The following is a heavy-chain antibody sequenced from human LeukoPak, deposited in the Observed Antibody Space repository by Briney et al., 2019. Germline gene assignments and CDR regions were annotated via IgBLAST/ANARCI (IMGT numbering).Heavy chain of an antibody. Sequence: GGSLRLSCAGSGFTFSAYNMNWVRQAPGKGLEWVSSISGSSTNIYYGDSVKGRFTISRDNAKNSLYLQMNSLRAEDTAVYYCAKEVRSGYYFDSWGQGTLVTVSS. CDR1: GFTFSAYN. CDR3: AKEVRSGYYFDS. D-gene: IGHD4/OR15-4a*01. CDR2: ISGSSTNI. J-gene: IGHJ4*02. V-gene: IGHV3-21*04.